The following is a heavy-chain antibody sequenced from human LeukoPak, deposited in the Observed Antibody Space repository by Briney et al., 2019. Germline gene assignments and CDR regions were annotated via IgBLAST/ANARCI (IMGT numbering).Heavy chain of an antibody. D-gene: IGHD3-22*01. CDR1: GGSISSYF. CDR2: IYHSGSP. CDR3: ARVGGSYYDSSGNGYFQH. Sequence: PSETLSLTCTVSGGSISSYFWSWIRQPPGTGLEWVGSIYHSGSPNYIPSLKSRVTISLDTSKNQFSLKLSSVTATDTAMFYCARVGGSYYDSSGNGYFQHWGQGTLVTVSS. V-gene: IGHV4-59*08. J-gene: IGHJ1*01.